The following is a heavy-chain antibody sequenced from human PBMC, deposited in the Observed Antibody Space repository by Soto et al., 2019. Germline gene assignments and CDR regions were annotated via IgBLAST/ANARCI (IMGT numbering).Heavy chain of an antibody. V-gene: IGHV4-59*01. CDR3: ARDGRNGNYHYNGMDV. CDR1: GGSISSYY. Sequence: PSETLSLTCTVSGGSISSYYWSWIRRPPGKGLEWIGYIYYSGSTNYNPSLKSRVTISVDTSKNQFSLKLSSVTAADTAVYYCARDGRNGNYHYNGMDVWGQGTTVTVSS. J-gene: IGHJ6*02. D-gene: IGHD1-1*01. CDR2: IYYSGST.